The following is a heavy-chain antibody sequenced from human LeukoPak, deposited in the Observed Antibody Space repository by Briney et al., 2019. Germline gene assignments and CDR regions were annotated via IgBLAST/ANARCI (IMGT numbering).Heavy chain of an antibody. CDR3: ASPRNLYYDSSGLSAFDI. Sequence: KPSETLSLTCTVSGGSISSSSYYWGWIRQPPGKGLEWIGRIYYSGSTYYNPSLKSRVTISVDTSKNQFSLKLSSVTAADTAVYYCASPRNLYYDSSGLSAFDIWGQGTMVTVSS. D-gene: IGHD3-22*01. CDR1: GGSISSSSYY. J-gene: IGHJ3*02. V-gene: IGHV4-39*01. CDR2: IYYSGST.